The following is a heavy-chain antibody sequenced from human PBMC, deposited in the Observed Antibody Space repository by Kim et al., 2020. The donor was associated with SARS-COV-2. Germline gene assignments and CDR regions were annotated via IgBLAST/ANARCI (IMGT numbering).Heavy chain of an antibody. CDR1: GGSISSGSYY. J-gene: IGHJ6*02. Sequence: SETLSLTCTVSGGSISSGSYYWSWIRQPAGKGLEWIGRIYTSGSTNYNPSIKSRVTISVDTSKNQFSLKLSSVTAADTAVYYCARGLSAVRGVYYYYYYGMDVWGRGTTVTVSS. CDR3: ARGLSAVRGVYYYYYYGMDV. D-gene: IGHD3-10*01. CDR2: IYTSGST. V-gene: IGHV4-61*02.